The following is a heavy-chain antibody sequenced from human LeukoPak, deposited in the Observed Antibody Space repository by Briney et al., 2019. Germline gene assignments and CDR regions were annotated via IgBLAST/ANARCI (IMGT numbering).Heavy chain of an antibody. CDR1: GFTFASYA. CDR3: ARVLTTKQLLFDAFDV. J-gene: IGHJ3*01. Sequence: GGSLRLSCAASGFTFASYAMHWVRLAPGKGLEWVAVQSSDGSDKFYAASVRGRFTISRDNSKHTLVLQMSSLRAEDTAVYYCARVLTTKQLLFDAFDVWGQGTMVTVSS. D-gene: IGHD6-6*01. CDR2: QSSDGSDK. V-gene: IGHV3-30*15.